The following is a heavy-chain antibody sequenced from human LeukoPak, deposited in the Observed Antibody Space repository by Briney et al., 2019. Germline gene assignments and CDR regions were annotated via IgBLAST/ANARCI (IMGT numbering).Heavy chain of an antibody. CDR1: GGSISSSNW. D-gene: IGHD1-1*01. Sequence: SETLFLNCAVSGGSISSSNWWSWVRQPPGKGLEWIGEIYHSGSTNYNPSLKSRVTISVDKSKNQFSLKLSSVTAADTAVYYCARGTTGTTNYYYGMDVWGQGTTVTVSS. CDR2: IYHSGST. J-gene: IGHJ6*02. V-gene: IGHV4-4*02. CDR3: ARGTTGTTNYYYGMDV.